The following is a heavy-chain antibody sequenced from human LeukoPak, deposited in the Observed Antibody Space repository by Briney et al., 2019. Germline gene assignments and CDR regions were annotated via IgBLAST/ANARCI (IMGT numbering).Heavy chain of an antibody. J-gene: IGHJ6*04. V-gene: IGHV1-69*01. CDR3: ASSTRGIVVAYYYYGMDV. CDR1: GGTFSSYA. Sequence: SVKVSCKASGGTFSSYAISWVRQAPGQVLEWMGGIIPIFGTANYAQKFQGRVTITADESTSTAYMELSSLRSEDTAVYYCASSTRGIVVAYYYYGMDVWGKGTTVTVSS. CDR2: IIPIFGTA. D-gene: IGHD2-15*01.